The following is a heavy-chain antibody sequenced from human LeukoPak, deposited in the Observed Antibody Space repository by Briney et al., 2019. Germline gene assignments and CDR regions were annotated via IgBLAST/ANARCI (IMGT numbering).Heavy chain of an antibody. CDR1: GFTFSTYA. V-gene: IGHV3-23*01. CDR3: AKEQQLGRPFDY. Sequence: GGSLGLSCAASGFTFSTYAMSWVRQAPGKGLEWVSGISGSGGSTYYADSVKGRFTISRDNSKNTLYVQMNSLRGEDTAVYYCAKEQQLGRPFDYWGQGTLVTVSS. CDR2: ISGSGGST. D-gene: IGHD6-6*01. J-gene: IGHJ4*02.